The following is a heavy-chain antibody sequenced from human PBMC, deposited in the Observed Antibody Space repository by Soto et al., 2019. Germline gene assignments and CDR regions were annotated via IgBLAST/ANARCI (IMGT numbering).Heavy chain of an antibody. J-gene: IGHJ4*02. D-gene: IGHD3-10*01. V-gene: IGHV2-5*02. CDR2: IYWDDDE. Sequence: QITLKESGPTQVKPTQTLTLTCSFSGFSLNTDGEGVGWVRQPPGEALEWLALIYWDDDERYSPSLKTRLTITKGPAKNQVVLIINHMDPVDTATYFCAHSRNLITEDAQVGDFDYWGQGTLVTVSS. CDR1: GFSLNTDGEG. CDR3: AHSRNLITEDAQVGDFDY.